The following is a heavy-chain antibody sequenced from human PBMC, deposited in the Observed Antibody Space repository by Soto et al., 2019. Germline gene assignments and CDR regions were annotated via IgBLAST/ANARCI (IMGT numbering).Heavy chain of an antibody. V-gene: IGHV4-30-2*01. D-gene: IGHD4-17*01. CDR1: GGSISSGGYS. Sequence: SETLSLTCAVSGGSISSGGYSWNWIRQPPGKGLEWIGNIYHSGSTYYNASLKSRVTISVDRSKNQFSLKLSSVTAADTAVYYCGRGDYANAFDIWGQGTMVTVPS. J-gene: IGHJ3*02. CDR3: GRGDYANAFDI. CDR2: IYHSGST.